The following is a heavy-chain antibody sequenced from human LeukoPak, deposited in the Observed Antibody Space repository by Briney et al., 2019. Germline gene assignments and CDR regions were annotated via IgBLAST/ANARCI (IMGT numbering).Heavy chain of an antibody. CDR3: TRGSYDVLTGRSTLGEY. Sequence: SETLSLTCTISGGSITGSSYYWGWIRQSPGKGLEWIGNIYYSGSTYYNSSLKSRVTISIDTSKNHFSLRLTSVTASDTTVYFCTRGSYDVLTGRSTLGEYWGQGTLVAVSS. CDR1: GGSITGSSYY. CDR2: IYYSGST. V-gene: IGHV4-39*02. D-gene: IGHD3-9*01. J-gene: IGHJ4*02.